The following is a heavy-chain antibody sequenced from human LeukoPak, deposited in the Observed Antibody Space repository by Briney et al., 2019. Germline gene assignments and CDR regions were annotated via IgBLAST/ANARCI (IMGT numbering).Heavy chain of an antibody. V-gene: IGHV4-59*12. J-gene: IGHJ2*01. CDR1: GGSISSYY. D-gene: IGHD4-17*01. CDR3: AREMTTVTTVPWYFDL. CDR2: IYYSGST. Sequence: SETLSLTCTVSGGSISSYYWSWIRQPPGKGMEWIGYIYYSGSTNYNPSLKSRVTISVDASKNQFSLKLSSVTAADTAVYYCAREMTTVTTVPWYFDLWGRGTLVTVSS.